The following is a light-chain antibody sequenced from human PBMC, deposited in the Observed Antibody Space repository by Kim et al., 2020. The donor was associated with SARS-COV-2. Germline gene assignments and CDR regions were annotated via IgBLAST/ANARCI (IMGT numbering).Light chain of an antibody. J-gene: IGLJ3*02. CDR2: LEGSGSY. V-gene: IGLV4-60*03. Sequence: SSVKLTCTLSSGHSSYIIAWHQQQPGKAPRYLVKLEGSGSYNKGSGVPDRFSGYRCGADRYLTSANLQSEDEADYYCETWDSNTWVFGGGTQLTVL. CDR1: SGHSSYI. CDR3: ETWDSNTWV.